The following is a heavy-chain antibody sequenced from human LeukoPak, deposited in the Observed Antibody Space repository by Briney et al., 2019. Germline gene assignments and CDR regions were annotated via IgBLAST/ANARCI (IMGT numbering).Heavy chain of an antibody. J-gene: IGHJ5*02. V-gene: IGHV4-38-2*01. CDR1: GYSISSGYY. D-gene: IGHD6-13*01. Sequence: SETLSLTCAVSGYSISSGYYWGWIRQPPGKGLEWIGSIYHSGSTYYNPSLKSRVTISVDTSKNQFPLKLSSVTAADTAVYYCAGGGIAAADNWFDPWGQGTLVTVSS. CDR3: AGGGIAAADNWFDP. CDR2: IYHSGST.